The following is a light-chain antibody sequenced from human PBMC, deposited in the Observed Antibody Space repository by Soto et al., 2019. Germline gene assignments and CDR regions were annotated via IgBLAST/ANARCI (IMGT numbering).Light chain of an antibody. CDR3: QQYGSSPSIT. V-gene: IGKV3-20*01. Sequence: EIVLTQSPGTLSLSPGERATLSCRASQSVSSSYLAWYQQKPGQAPRLLIYGASSRATGIPDRFSGSGSGTDFTLTISRLELEDLAVYYSQQYGSSPSITFGQGTRLEIK. CDR1: QSVSSSY. CDR2: GAS. J-gene: IGKJ5*01.